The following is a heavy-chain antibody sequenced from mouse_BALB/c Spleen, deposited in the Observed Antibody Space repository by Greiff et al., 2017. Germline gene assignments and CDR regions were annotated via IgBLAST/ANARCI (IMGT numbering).Heavy chain of an antibody. CDR3: ARPTTVVSFDY. CDR2: IYPYNGGT. D-gene: IGHD1-1*01. J-gene: IGHJ2*01. CDR1: GYTFTDYN. V-gene: IGHV1S29*02. Sequence: EVQLQQSGPELVKPGASVKISCKASGYTFTDYNMHWVKQSHGKSLEWIGYIYPYNGGTGYNQKFKSKATLTVDNSSSTAYMELRSLTSEDSAVYYCARPTTVVSFDYWGQGTTLTVSS.